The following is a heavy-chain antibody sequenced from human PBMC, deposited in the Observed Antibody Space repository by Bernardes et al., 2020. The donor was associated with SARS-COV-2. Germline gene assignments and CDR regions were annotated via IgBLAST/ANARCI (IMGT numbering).Heavy chain of an antibody. V-gene: IGHV4-4*02. CDR3: AREELNKIMGYSYFGMDV. J-gene: IGHJ6*02. Sequence: SETLSLTCTVSGDSIISSDWWCWVRQPPGKGLEWIGEIYHSGSTNYNPSLKSRVTISMDKSKNQFSLKLSSVTAADTAVYYCAREELNKIMGYSYFGMDVWGQGTTVTVSS. D-gene: IGHD2-8*01. CDR1: GDSIISSDW. CDR2: IYHSGST.